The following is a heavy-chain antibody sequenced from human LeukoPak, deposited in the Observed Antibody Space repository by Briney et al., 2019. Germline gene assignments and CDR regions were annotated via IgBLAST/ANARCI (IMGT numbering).Heavy chain of an antibody. CDR2: ITPIFGTT. D-gene: IGHD5-12*01. CDR3: ARGDSGYDYGFDN. Sequence: ASVKVSCKASGGTFSSHAISWVRQAPGQGLEWVGGITPIFGTTNYAQKFQGRVTNTTDESTSTGYMELRSLRSDDTAVYYCARGDSGYDYGFDNWGQGTLVTVSS. J-gene: IGHJ4*02. CDR1: GGTFSSHA. V-gene: IGHV1-69*05.